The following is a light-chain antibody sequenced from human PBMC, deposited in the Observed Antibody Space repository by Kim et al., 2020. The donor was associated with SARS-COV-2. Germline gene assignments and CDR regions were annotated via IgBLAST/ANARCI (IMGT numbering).Light chain of an antibody. CDR2: QDT. Sequence: VSPGQTARITRSGDALPEEQTYWYQQKSGQSPRLLIYQDTERPSGIPGRFSGSRSGTTVTLTISRVQAEDDANYYCQSADGSGTYVFGTGTKVTVL. V-gene: IGLV3-25*03. J-gene: IGLJ1*01. CDR1: ALPEEQ. CDR3: QSADGSGTYV.